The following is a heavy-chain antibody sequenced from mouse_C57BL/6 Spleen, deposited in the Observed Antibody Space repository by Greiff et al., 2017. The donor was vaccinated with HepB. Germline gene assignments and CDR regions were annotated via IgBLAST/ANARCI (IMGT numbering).Heavy chain of an antibody. D-gene: IGHD2-3*01. CDR2: INPYNGGT. CDR3: ARRWLLLTYPSYFDY. CDR1: GYTFTDYY. Sequence: EVQLQQSGPVLVKPGASVKMSCKASGYTFTDYYMNWVKQSHGKSLEWIGVINPYNGGTSYNQKFKGKATLTVDKSSSTAYMELNSLTSEDSAVYYCARRWLLLTYPSYFDYWGQGTTLTVSS. J-gene: IGHJ2*01. V-gene: IGHV1-19*01.